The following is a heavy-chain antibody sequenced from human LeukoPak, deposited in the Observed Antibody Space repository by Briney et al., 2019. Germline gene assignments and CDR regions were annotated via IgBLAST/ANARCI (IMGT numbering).Heavy chain of an antibody. D-gene: IGHD3-10*01. J-gene: IGHJ4*02. Sequence: GGSLRLSCAASGFTFSSYEMNWVRQAPGKGLEWVSFIYSDNTHYSDSVKGRFTISRDNSKNSLYLQMNSLRAEDTAVYYCASMILWFGESFDYWGQGTLVTVSS. V-gene: IGHV3-48*03. CDR2: IYSDNT. CDR1: GFTFSSYE. CDR3: ASMILWFGESFDY.